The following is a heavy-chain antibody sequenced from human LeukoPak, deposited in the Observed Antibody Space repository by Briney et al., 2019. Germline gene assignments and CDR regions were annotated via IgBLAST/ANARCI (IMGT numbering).Heavy chain of an antibody. CDR2: ISGSGGST. V-gene: IGHV3-23*01. J-gene: IGHJ3*02. Sequence: GGSLRLSCAASGFTFSSCAMSWVRQAPGKGLECVSAISGSGGSTYYADSVKGRFTISRDNSKNTLYLQMNSLRAEDTAVYYCAKKESSGSSYDAFDIWGQGTMVTVSS. CDR1: GFTFSSCA. D-gene: IGHD1-26*01. CDR3: AKKESSGSSYDAFDI.